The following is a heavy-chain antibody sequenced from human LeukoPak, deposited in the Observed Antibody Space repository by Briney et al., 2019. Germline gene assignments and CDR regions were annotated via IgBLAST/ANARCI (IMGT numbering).Heavy chain of an antibody. CDR2: IYYSGST. CDR3: ARSITGTTFDYYYYMDV. Sequence: GSLRLSCAASGFTFSSFGMNWVRQPPGKGLEWIGSIYYSGSTYYNPSLKSRVTISVDTSKNQFSLKLSSVTAADTAVYYCARSITGTTFDYYYYMDVWGKGTTVTVSS. CDR1: GFTFSSFGM. D-gene: IGHD1-20*01. J-gene: IGHJ6*03. V-gene: IGHV4-39*07.